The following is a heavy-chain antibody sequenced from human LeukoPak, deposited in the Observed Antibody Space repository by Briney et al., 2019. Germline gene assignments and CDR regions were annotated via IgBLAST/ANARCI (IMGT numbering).Heavy chain of an antibody. CDR2: ISGSGGST. CDR3: AKEVSWNLHYFDY. CDR1: AFGFNIYA. Sequence: PGGSLRLSCAASAFGFNIYAMSWVRQAPGKGLEWVSVISGSGGSTDYADSVKGRFTISRDNSNNTLYLQMNSLRAEDTAVYYCAKEVSWNLHYFDYWGQGTLVTVSS. V-gene: IGHV3-23*01. J-gene: IGHJ4*02. D-gene: IGHD1-1*01.